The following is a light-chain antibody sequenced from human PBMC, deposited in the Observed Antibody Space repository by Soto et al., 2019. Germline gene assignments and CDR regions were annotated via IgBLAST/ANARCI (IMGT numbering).Light chain of an antibody. J-gene: IGKJ1*01. CDR1: QSISSY. CDR2: AAS. Sequence: DIQMTQSPSSLSASVGDRVTITCRAGQSISSYLNWYQQKPGKVPKLLIYAASSLQSGVPSRFSGSGSGTDFALTISSLQPEDFETYYCQPSYSTPRTFGQGTKVDI. V-gene: IGKV1-39*01. CDR3: QPSYSTPRT.